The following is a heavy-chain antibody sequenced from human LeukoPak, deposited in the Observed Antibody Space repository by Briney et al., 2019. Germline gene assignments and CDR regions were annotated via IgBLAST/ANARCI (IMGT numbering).Heavy chain of an antibody. D-gene: IGHD2-2*01. J-gene: IGHJ6*02. CDR2: INHSGST. Sequence: KPSETLSLTCAVYGGSFSGYYWSWIRQPPGKGLEWIGEINHSGSTNYNPSLKSRVTISVDTSKNQFSLKLSSVTAADTAVYYCAGARPRFQLVNYYYYGMDVWGQGTTVTVSS. CDR3: AGARPRFQLVNYYYYGMDV. V-gene: IGHV4-34*01. CDR1: GGSFSGYY.